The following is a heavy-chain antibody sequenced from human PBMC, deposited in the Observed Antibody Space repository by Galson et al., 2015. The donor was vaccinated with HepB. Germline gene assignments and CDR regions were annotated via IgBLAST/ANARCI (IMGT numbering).Heavy chain of an antibody. J-gene: IGHJ6*02. Sequence: SLRLSCAASGFTFSSYSMNWVRQAPGKGLEWISFIGTGSTTTYYADSVKGRFTISRDDAKNSLYLQMNSLRAEDTAVYYCARDHIWFGNWGMDVWGQGTTVTVSS. V-gene: IGHV3-48*01. CDR2: IGTGSTTT. D-gene: IGHD3-10*01. CDR3: ARDHIWFGNWGMDV. CDR1: GFTFSSYS.